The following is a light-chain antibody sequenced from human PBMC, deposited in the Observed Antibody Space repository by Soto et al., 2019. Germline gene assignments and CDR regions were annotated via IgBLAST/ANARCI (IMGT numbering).Light chain of an antibody. J-gene: IGKJ1*01. CDR1: QSVSSS. CDR2: DAS. CDR3: QQGSNWPRT. V-gene: IGKV3-11*01. Sequence: EIGLTQSPATLSLSPGEKDTLSCRASQSVSSSLAWYQQKPGQAPRLLIYDASNRATGIPARFSGSGSGTDFTLTISSLEPEDFAIYYCQQGSNWPRTFGQGTKV.